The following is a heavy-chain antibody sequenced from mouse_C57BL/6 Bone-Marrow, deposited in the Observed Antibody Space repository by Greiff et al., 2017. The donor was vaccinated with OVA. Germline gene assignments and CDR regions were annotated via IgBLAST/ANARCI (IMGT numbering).Heavy chain of an antibody. CDR2: INYDGSST. J-gene: IGHJ2*01. V-gene: IGHV5-16*01. Sequence: EVQLQESEAGLVQPGSSMKLSCTASGFTFSDYYMAWVRQVPEKGLEWVAYINYDGSSTYYLDSFKSRFIISRDNAKNILYLQMSSLKSEDTATYYGASEGSLSMRLRRGYYFDYWGQGTTLTVSS. D-gene: IGHD2-4*01. CDR3: ASEGSLSMRLRRGYYFDY. CDR1: GFTFSDYY.